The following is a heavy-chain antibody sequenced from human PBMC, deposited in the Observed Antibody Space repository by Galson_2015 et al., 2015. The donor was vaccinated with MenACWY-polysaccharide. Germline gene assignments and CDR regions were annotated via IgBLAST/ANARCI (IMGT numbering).Heavy chain of an antibody. D-gene: IGHD3-10*01. V-gene: IGHV3-23*01. CDR3: AKGLGSFDF. CDR2: FSGTDDNT. CDR1: GFPFSRYA. J-gene: IGHJ4*02. Sequence: SLRLSCAASGFPFSRYAMTWVRQAPGKGLEWVSTFSGTDDNTYYAASVKGRFTISRDNSKNTLYLQMNSLRAEDTAIYYCAKGLGSFDFWGQGILVTVSS.